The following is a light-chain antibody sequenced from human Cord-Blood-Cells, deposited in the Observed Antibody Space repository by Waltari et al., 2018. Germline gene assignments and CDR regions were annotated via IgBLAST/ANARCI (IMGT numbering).Light chain of an antibody. J-gene: IGLJ2*01. CDR2: DVS. CDR1: SSDVGGYNY. V-gene: IGLV2-14*01. Sequence: QSALTQPASVSGSPGQSITISCTGTSSDVGGYNYVSWYQQHPGKAPKLMIYDVSNRPSGVSNRFSGSKSGHTASLTNSGLQAEDEADYYCSSYTSSSTVVFGGGTKLTVL. CDR3: SSYTSSSTVV.